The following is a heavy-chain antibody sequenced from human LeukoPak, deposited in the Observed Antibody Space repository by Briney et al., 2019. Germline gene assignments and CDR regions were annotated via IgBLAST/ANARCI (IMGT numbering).Heavy chain of an antibody. CDR2: IYYSGST. Sequence: SSETLSLTCTVSGGSISSYYWSWIRQPPGKGLEWIGYIYYSGSTNYNPSLKSRVTISVDTSKNQFSLKLSSVTAADTAVYYCARKIVGASDAFDIWGRGTMVTVSS. CDR1: GGSISSYY. CDR3: ARKIVGASDAFDI. D-gene: IGHD1-26*01. J-gene: IGHJ3*02. V-gene: IGHV4-59*01.